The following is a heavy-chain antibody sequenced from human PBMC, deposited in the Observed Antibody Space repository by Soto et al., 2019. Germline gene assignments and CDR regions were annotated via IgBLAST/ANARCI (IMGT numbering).Heavy chain of an antibody. CDR2: ISRSSDYI. Sequence: EVQLVESGGGLVEPGGSLRLSCAASGFTFSSYTMNWVRQAPGKGLEWVSSISRSSDYIYYADSLKGRFTISRDDAKNSRYLQMNSLRAEDTAVYYCARVMKGPMIREYYFDYWGQGTLVTVSS. D-gene: IGHD3-10*01. J-gene: IGHJ4*02. CDR1: GFTFSSYT. V-gene: IGHV3-21*01. CDR3: ARVMKGPMIREYYFDY.